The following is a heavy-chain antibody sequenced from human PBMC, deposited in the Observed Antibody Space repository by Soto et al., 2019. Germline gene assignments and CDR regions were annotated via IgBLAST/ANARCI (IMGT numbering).Heavy chain of an antibody. CDR3: ARRDYSTSSLGPFDY. J-gene: IGHJ4*02. Sequence: SDTLSLTCVVSGGAISSHYWSWVRQPPGSGLEWIGYIHYSGSTNYSPSLKSRLTMSLDTSKNHFSLNLTSVTAADTAFYFCARRDYSTSSLGPFDYWGRGILVTVSS. CDR1: GGAISSHY. V-gene: IGHV4-59*11. D-gene: IGHD6-6*01. CDR2: IHYSGST.